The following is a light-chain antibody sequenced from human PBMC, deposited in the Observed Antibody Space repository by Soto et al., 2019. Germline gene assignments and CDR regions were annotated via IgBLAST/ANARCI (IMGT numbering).Light chain of an antibody. CDR1: SSDVGSYNL. V-gene: IGLV2-23*03. CDR3: CSYAGSSTFAYV. CDR2: EGS. Sequence: QSALTQPASVYGSPGQSITISCTGTSSDVGSYNLVSWYQQHPGKAPKLMIYEGSKRPSGVSHRFSGSKSGNTASLTISGLQAEDEADYYCCSYAGSSTFAYVFGTGTKLTVL. J-gene: IGLJ1*01.